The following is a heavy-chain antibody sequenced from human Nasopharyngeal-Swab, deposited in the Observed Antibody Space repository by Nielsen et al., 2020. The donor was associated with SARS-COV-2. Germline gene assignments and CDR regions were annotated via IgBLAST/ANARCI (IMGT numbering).Heavy chain of an antibody. CDR3: TTLHRTGWF. V-gene: IGHV3-15*01. CDR2: IKRKADGGTV. D-gene: IGHD6-19*01. CDR1: GFVFSSVW. Sequence: GESLKISCAASGFVFSSVWMSWVRQAPGKGLEWVGRIKRKADGGTVEYATAVRGRFSISSDDSRNTLFLQMNRLKTEDTAVYSCTTLHRTGWFWGQGTLVTVSS. J-gene: IGHJ4*02.